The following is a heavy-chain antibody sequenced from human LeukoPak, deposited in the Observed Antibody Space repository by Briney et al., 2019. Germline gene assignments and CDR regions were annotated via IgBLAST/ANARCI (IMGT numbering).Heavy chain of an antibody. CDR3: ARANTIVPYQLLGPAHYYYYYMDV. CDR1: GGSISSYY. V-gene: IGHV4-59*01. D-gene: IGHD2-2*01. Sequence: SETLSLTCTVSGGSISSYYWSWIRQPPGKGLEWIGYIYYSGSTNYNPSLKSRVTISVDTSKNQFSLKLSSVTAADTAVYYCARANTIVPYQLLGPAHYYYYYMDVWGKGTTVTVSS. CDR2: IYYSGST. J-gene: IGHJ6*03.